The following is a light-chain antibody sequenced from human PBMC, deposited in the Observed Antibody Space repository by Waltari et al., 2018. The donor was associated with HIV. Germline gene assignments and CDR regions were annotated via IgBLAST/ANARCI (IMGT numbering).Light chain of an antibody. CDR3: QQLSSYPFA. J-gene: IGKJ2*01. CDR1: QGINNY. V-gene: IGKV1-9*01. CDR2: AAS. Sequence: DIQLTQSPSFLSAAVGDRVTVTCRASQGINNYLAWYRQKPGKVPELRVYAASTLQTGVPSRFSGSGSGTEFTRTINSLQPEDFATYYCQQLSSYPFAFGQGTKVDI.